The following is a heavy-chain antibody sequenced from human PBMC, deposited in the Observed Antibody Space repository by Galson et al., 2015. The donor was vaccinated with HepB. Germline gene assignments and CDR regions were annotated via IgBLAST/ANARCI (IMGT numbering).Heavy chain of an antibody. V-gene: IGHV3-30-3*01. CDR2: ISYDESNK. Sequence: SLRLSCAASGFTFSSYAMHWVRQAPGKGLEWVAVISYDESNKYYADSVKGRFTISRDNSKNTLYLQMNSLRAEDTAVYYCARDQSIAVAKTSVGAFDIWGQGTMVTVSS. D-gene: IGHD6-19*01. CDR3: ARDQSIAVAKTSVGAFDI. J-gene: IGHJ3*02. CDR1: GFTFSSYA.